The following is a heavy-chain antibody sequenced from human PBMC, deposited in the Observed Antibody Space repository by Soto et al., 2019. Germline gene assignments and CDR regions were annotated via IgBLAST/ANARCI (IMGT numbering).Heavy chain of an antibody. V-gene: IGHV3-53*01. CDR2: IYSGGRT. J-gene: IGHJ4*02. CDR3: ARPGYPYGPFAY. CDR1: GFSVSSNY. Sequence: EVQLVESGGGLIQPGGSLRLSCAASGFSVSSNYMTWVRQAPGKGLEWVSVIYSGGRTYYADSVKGRFTISRDNSKNPLYLKRNTLRPEDTAVYSCARPGYPYGPFAYWGQGTLV. D-gene: IGHD5-18*01.